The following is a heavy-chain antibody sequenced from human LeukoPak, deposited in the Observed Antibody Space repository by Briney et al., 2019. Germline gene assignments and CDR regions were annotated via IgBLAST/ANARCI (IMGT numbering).Heavy chain of an antibody. J-gene: IGHJ4*02. CDR2: ILSDGSKE. D-gene: IGHD3-22*01. CDR1: GFTFSSYG. V-gene: IGHV3-33*01. Sequence: GGSLRLSCAASGFTFSSYGIHWDRQAPGKGLEWVAVILSDGSKEFYTDSVKGRFTISRDNSKNTLYLQMNSLRAEDTAVNYCVRDDDRPDNGLDYWGQGTLVTVSS. CDR3: VRDDDRPDNGLDY.